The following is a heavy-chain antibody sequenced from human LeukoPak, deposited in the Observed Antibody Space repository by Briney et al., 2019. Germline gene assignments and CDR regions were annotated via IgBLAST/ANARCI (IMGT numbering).Heavy chain of an antibody. V-gene: IGHV5-51*01. J-gene: IGHJ3*02. CDR3: ARLRLDDFWSGYDGSGAFDI. CDR1: GYSFTSYW. CDR2: IYPGDSDT. Sequence: NRGESLKISCKGSGYSFTSYWIGWVRQMPGKGLEWMGIIYPGDSDTRYSPSFQGQVTISADKSISTAYLQWSSLKASDTAMYYCARLRLDDFWSGYDGSGAFDIWGQGTMVTVSS. D-gene: IGHD3-3*01.